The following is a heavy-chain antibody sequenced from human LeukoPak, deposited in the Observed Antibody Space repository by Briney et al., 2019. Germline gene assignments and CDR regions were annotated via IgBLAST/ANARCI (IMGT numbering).Heavy chain of an antibody. D-gene: IGHD3-22*01. Sequence: SETLSLTCTVSGGSISSGGYYWSWIRQHPGKGLEWIGYIYYSGSTYYNPSLKSRVTISVDTSKNQFSLKLSSMTAADTAVYYCARDPDYYDSSGHPSHAFDIWGQGTMVTVSS. CDR1: GGSISSGGYY. J-gene: IGHJ3*02. CDR3: ARDPDYYDSSGHPSHAFDI. V-gene: IGHV4-31*03. CDR2: IYYSGST.